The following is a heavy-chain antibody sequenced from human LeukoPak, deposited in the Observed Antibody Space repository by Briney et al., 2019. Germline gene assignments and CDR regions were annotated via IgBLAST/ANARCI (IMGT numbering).Heavy chain of an antibody. D-gene: IGHD5-18*01. CDR3: ARGIQPEGFDP. CDR2: ISSSSSYI. V-gene: IGHV3-21*01. CDR1: GFTFSSYS. J-gene: IGHJ5*02. Sequence: GGSLRLSCAASGFTFSSYSMNWVRQAPGKGLEWVSSISSSSSYIYHADSVKGRFTISRDNAKNSLYLQMNSLRAEDTAVYYCARGIQPEGFDPWGQGTLVTVSS.